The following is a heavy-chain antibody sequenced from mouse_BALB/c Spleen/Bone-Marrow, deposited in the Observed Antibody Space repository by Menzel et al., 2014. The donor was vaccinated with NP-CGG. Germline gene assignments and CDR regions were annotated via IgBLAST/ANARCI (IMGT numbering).Heavy chain of an antibody. J-gene: IGHJ2*01. V-gene: IGHV2-9*02. CDR3: ARDRTGSGFDY. Sequence: VQLVESGPGLVAPSQSLSITCTVSGFSLTSYGVHWVRQPPGKGLEWLGVIWAGGSTNYNSALMSRLSISKDNSKSQVFLKMNSLRTDDTAMYYCARDRTGSGFDYWGQGTTLTVSS. CDR2: IWAGGST. CDR1: GFSLTSYG. D-gene: IGHD4-1*01.